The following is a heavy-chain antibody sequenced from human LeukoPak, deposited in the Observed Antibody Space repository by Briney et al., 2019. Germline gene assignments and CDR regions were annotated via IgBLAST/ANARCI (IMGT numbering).Heavy chain of an antibody. J-gene: IGHJ3*02. CDR1: GGSISSGDYY. V-gene: IGHV4-30-4*01. CDR2: IYYSGST. CDR3: ARCSSTSWDAFDI. Sequence: SQTLSLTCTVSGGSISSGDYYWSWIRQPPGKGLEWIGYIYYSGSTYYNPSLKSRVTISVDTSKNQFSLKLSSVTAADTAVYYCARCSSTSWDAFDIWGQGTMVTVSS. D-gene: IGHD2-2*01.